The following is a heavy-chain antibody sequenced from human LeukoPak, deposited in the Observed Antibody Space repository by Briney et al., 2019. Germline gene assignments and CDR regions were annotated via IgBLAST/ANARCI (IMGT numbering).Heavy chain of an antibody. D-gene: IGHD1-1*01. CDR2: ITPIFGTA. V-gene: IGHV1-69*06. CDR3: ARGSDHWNDEYGSGLFDY. Sequence: ASVKVSCKASGGTFSSYAISWVRQAPGQGLEWMRGITPIFGTANYAQKFQGRVTITADKSTSTAYMELSSLRSEDTAVYYCARGSDHWNDEYGSGLFDYWGQGTLVTVSS. CDR1: GGTFSSYA. J-gene: IGHJ4*02.